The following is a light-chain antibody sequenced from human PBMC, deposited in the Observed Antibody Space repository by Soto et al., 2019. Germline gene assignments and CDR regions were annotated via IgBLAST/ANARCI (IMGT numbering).Light chain of an antibody. V-gene: IGLV2-14*03. CDR2: DVS. J-gene: IGLJ1*01. Sequence: QSVLTQPASVSGSPGKSITISCTGTSSDVGSYNYVSWYQQHPGKAPKLMIYDVSNRPSGVSNRFSGSKSGNTASLTISGLQAEDEADYYCNSYTGSSTPYVFGTGTKLTVL. CDR3: NSYTGSSTPYV. CDR1: SSDVGSYNY.